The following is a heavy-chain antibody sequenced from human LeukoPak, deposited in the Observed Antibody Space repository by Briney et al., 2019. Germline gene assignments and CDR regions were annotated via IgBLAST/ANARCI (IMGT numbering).Heavy chain of an antibody. D-gene: IGHD3-16*01. CDR3: AGFGLEAAC. J-gene: IGHJ4*02. V-gene: IGHV3-48*03. CDR2: MSSSGSIT. CDR1: GFAFSRYD. Sequence: GGSLRLSCAASGFAFSRYDMHWVRQTPGKGLEWLSYMSSSGSITSYADSVRGRFTISRDNTENSLYLQMNSLRPEDTSLYYCAGFGLEAACWGLGTLVTVSS.